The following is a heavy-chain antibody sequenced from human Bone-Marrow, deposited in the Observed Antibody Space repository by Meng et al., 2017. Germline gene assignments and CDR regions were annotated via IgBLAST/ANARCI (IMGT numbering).Heavy chain of an antibody. D-gene: IGHD3-10*01. CDR3: ARVKLIRGKRGYFDL. V-gene: IGHV4-34*01. CDR2: INHSGST. CDR1: GGSIIGYN. J-gene: IGHJ2*01. Sequence: LQLQQGGVGVLKSSETLSLTCAVYGGSIIGYNWSWIRQPPGKGREWIGEINHSGSTNYNPSLKSRVTISVDTSKNQFSLKLRSVTAADTAVYYSARVKLIRGKRGYFDLWGRGTLVTVSS.